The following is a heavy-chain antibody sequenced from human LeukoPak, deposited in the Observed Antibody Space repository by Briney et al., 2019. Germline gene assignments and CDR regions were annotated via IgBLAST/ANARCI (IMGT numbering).Heavy chain of an antibody. CDR2: ISSTSSYI. CDR3: ARGLSGYSPDY. V-gene: IGHV3-21*01. J-gene: IGHJ4*02. D-gene: IGHD5-24*01. CDR1: VFTFSSYS. Sequence: PGGSLRLSCAASVFTFSSYSMNWVRQAPGKGLEWVSSISSTSSYIYYAGSLKGRFTISRDNAKNSLYLQMSSLRAEDTAVYYCARGLSGYSPDYWGQGTLVTLSS.